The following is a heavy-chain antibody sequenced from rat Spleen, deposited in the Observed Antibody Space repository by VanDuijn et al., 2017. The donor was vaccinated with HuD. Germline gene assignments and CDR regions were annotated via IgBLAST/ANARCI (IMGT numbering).Heavy chain of an antibody. CDR3: TTGTTRVPFDY. Sequence: EVQLVESGGGLVQPGRSLKLSCAASGFTFSNYGLHWIRQAPTKGLEWVASISPSGGSTYYRGSVKGRFTISRDNTKSTLYLQMDSLRSEDTATYYCTTGTTRVPFDYWGQGVMVTVSS. D-gene: IGHD1-4*01. V-gene: IGHV5-19*01. J-gene: IGHJ2*01. CDR1: GFTFSNYG. CDR2: ISPSGGST.